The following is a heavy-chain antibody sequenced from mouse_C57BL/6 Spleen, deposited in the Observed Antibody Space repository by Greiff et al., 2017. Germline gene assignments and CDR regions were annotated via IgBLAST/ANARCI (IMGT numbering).Heavy chain of an antibody. J-gene: IGHJ1*03. CDR2: INPNYGTT. CDR3: ARASAKEYWYFDV. Sequence: VHVKQSGPELVKPGASVKISCKASGYSFTDSNMNWVKQSNGKSLEWIGVINPNYGTTSYNQKFKGKATLTVDQSSSTAYMQLNSLTSEDSAVYYCARASAKEYWYFDVWGTGTTVTVSS. V-gene: IGHV1-39*01. CDR1: GYSFTDSN. D-gene: IGHD3-1*01.